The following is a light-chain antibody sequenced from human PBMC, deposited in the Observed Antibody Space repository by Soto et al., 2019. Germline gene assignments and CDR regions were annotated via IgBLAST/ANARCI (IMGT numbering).Light chain of an antibody. J-gene: IGKJ4*01. CDR3: QQRSDWPPLT. Sequence: DIQMTQSPSSLSASVGDRVTITCRASQSISSYLNWYQQKPGKAPKLLIYAASSLQSGVPSRFSGSGSGTDFTLTISSLQPEDFATYYCQQRSDWPPLTFGGGTKVEIK. CDR1: QSISSY. V-gene: IGKV1-39*01. CDR2: AAS.